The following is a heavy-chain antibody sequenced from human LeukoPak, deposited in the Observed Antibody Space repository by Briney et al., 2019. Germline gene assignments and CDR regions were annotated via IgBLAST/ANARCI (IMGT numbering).Heavy chain of an antibody. J-gene: IGHJ5*02. Sequence: SETLSLTCTVSGGSISSYYWSWIRQPPGKGLEWIGEIYHGGSTNYNPSLKSRVTISVDKSKNQFSLKLSSVTAADTAMYYCARLRGGSHSGPNWFDPWGQGTLVTVSS. CDR3: ARLRGGSHSGPNWFDP. CDR1: GGSISSYY. CDR2: IYHGGST. D-gene: IGHD1-26*01. V-gene: IGHV4-59*12.